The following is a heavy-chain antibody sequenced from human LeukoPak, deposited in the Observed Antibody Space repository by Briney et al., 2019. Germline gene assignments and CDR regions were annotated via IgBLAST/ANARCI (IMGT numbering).Heavy chain of an antibody. Sequence: LEWVSYISSSSSTIYYADSVKGRFTISRDNAKTSLYLQMNSLRAEDTAVYYCARDYDYDFWSGYYRYYYYMDVWGKGTTVTVSS. CDR2: ISSSSSTI. D-gene: IGHD3-3*01. V-gene: IGHV3-48*04. J-gene: IGHJ6*03. CDR3: ARDYDYDFWSGYYRYYYYMDV.